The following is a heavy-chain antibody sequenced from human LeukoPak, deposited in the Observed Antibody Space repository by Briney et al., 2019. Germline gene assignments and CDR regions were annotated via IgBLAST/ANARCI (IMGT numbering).Heavy chain of an antibody. J-gene: IGHJ4*02. V-gene: IGHV3-53*01. CDR1: GFIVSSNF. Sequence: GGSLRLSCAASGFIVSSNFMNWVRQAPGKGLEWVSVIYSGGSTYYADSVKGRFTISRDNSKNTLYLQMNSLRAEDTAVYYCATRGGAAGYWGQGTLVTVSS. CDR2: IYSGGST. CDR3: ATRGGAAGY. D-gene: IGHD6-13*01.